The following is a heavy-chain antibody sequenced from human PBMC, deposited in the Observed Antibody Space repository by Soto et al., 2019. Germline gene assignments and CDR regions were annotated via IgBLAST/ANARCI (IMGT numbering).Heavy chain of an antibody. CDR3: AVGLYDSSGYSTGYFDY. CDR2: ISGSGGST. J-gene: IGHJ4*02. Sequence: GGSLRLSCAASGFTFSSYAMSWVRRAPGKGLEWVSAISGSGGSTYYADSVKGRFTISRDNSKNTLYLQMNSLRAEDTAVYYCAVGLYDSSGYSTGYFDYWGQGTLVTVSS. CDR1: GFTFSSYA. D-gene: IGHD3-22*01. V-gene: IGHV3-23*01.